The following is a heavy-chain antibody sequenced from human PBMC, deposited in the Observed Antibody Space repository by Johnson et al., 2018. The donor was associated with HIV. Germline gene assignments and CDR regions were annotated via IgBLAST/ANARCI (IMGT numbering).Heavy chain of an antibody. CDR1: GFTFSSYA. CDR3: AKVYSVGATLLAAFDI. Sequence: QVQLVESGGGVVQPGRSLRLSCAASGFTFSSYAMHWVRQAPGKGLEWVAVISYDGSNKYYADSVKGRFTSSRDNSKNTLYLQMNSLRVEDTAVYYCAKVYSVGATLLAAFDIWGQGTMVTVSS. D-gene: IGHD1-26*01. CDR2: ISYDGSNK. V-gene: IGHV3-30*04. J-gene: IGHJ3*02.